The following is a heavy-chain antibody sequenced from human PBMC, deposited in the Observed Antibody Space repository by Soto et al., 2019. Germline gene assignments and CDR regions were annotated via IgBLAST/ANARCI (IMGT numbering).Heavy chain of an antibody. CDR3: VKGGWLDD. V-gene: IGHV3-23*01. Sequence: GGSLRLSCAASGFSFSTFEMSWVRQSPGKVLEWVSFIGSSGGTTHYADAVKGRFTSSRDNSDNSLYLQMNGLRVEDTAIYYCVKGGWLDDWGQGTLVNVSS. J-gene: IGHJ4*02. CDR2: IGSSGGTT. CDR1: GFSFSTFE. D-gene: IGHD6-19*01.